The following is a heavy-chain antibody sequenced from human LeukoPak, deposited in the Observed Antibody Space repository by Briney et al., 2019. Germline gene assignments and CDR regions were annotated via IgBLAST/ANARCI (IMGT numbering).Heavy chain of an antibody. J-gene: IGHJ4*02. CDR2: ISSGSSTI. CDR1: GFTFSVYS. Sequence: RRSRRLSCAASGFTFSVYSMNWVRHAPGKGLGWVSSISSGSSTIYYADSVKGRFTISRDNAKNSLYLQMNSLRDDDTAVYYCARDRGDYWGQGTLVTVSS. V-gene: IGHV3-48*02. D-gene: IGHD3-10*01. CDR3: ARDRGDY.